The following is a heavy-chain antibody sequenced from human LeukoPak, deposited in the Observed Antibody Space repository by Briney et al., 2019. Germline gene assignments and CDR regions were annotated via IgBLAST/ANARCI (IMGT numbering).Heavy chain of an antibody. CDR1: GGSISSSSHC. J-gene: IGHJ4*02. V-gene: IGHV4-39*01. CDR2: VSYGGST. CDR3: ARHSGLGVVSPYSDY. D-gene: IGHD3-16*01. Sequence: SETLSLTCTVSGGSISSSSHCWGWIRQPPGKGLEWIGIVSYGGSTHSSPSLKSRVTLAVDTSRNQFSLKLTSVTAADTAVYYCARHSGLGVVSPYSDYWGQGTLVTVSS.